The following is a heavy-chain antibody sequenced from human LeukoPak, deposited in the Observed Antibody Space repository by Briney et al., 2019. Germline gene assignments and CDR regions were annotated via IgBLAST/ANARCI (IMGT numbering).Heavy chain of an antibody. J-gene: IGHJ4*02. CDR3: ARVDCSGDECYSEDH. CDR1: GFTFIIHG. D-gene: IGHD2-15*01. CDR2: ISVHDGKT. V-gene: IGHV1-18*01. Sequence: ASVKVSCKTSGFTFIIHGINWVRQAPGQGPEWMGWISVHDGKTKYAQKFHDRVSLTRDTSMRTAYMELRRLRSDDTAVYYCARVDCSGDECYSEDHWGQGTLVTVSS.